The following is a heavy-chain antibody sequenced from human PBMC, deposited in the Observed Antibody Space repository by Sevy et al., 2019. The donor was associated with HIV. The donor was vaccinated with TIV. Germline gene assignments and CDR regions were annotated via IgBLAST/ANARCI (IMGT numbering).Heavy chain of an antibody. J-gene: IGHJ4*02. D-gene: IGHD6-19*01. V-gene: IGHV1-18*01. Sequence: ASVKVFCKASGYTFTTYGISWVRQAPGQGLEWMGWIGAYNGNTNYAQKFQGRVTMTTDTSTSTAYMELRSLRSDYAAVYFCARGSSVWYMHFDYWGQGTLVTVSS. CDR2: IGAYNGNT. CDR1: GYTFTTYG. CDR3: ARGSSVWYMHFDY.